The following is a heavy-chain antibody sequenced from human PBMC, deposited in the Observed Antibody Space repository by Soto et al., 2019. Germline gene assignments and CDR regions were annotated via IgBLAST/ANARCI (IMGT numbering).Heavy chain of an antibody. Sequence: QVQLVQSGAEVKKPGASVKVSCKASGYTFTSYAMHWVRQAPGQRLEWMGWINAGNGNTKQSQKFQGRVTITRDRSASTAYMELSSLRSEDTAVYYCARSAPPIDYWGQGTLVTVSS. CDR3: ARSAPPIDY. V-gene: IGHV1-3*01. CDR2: INAGNGNT. CDR1: GYTFTSYA. J-gene: IGHJ4*02.